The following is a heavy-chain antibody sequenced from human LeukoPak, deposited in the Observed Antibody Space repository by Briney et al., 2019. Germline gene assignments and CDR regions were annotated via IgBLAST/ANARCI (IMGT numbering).Heavy chain of an antibody. CDR2: ISYDGSNK. Sequence: PGRSLRLSCAASGFTFSNYAMHWVRQAPGKGLEWVAIISYDGSNKYYADSVKGRFTISRDNSKNTLYLQMNNLRDEDTAIYYCTKAGVVGAKAGFDNWGQGTLVTVSS. J-gene: IGHJ4*02. CDR1: GFTFSNYA. D-gene: IGHD1-26*01. V-gene: IGHV3-30*04. CDR3: TKAGVVGAKAGFDN.